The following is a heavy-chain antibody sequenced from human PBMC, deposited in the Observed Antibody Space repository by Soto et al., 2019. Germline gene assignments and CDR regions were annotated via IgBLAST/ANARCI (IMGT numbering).Heavy chain of an antibody. J-gene: IGHJ6*03. Sequence: ASVKVSCKASGYTFTSYYMHWVRQAPGQGLEWMGIINPSGGSTSYAQKFQGRVTMTRDTSTSTVYMELSSLRSEDTAVYYCARDRIAARAYYYYYYYMDVWGKGTTVTVSS. CDR2: INPSGGST. CDR3: ARDRIAARAYYYYYYYMDV. CDR1: GYTFTSYY. V-gene: IGHV1-46*03. D-gene: IGHD6-6*01.